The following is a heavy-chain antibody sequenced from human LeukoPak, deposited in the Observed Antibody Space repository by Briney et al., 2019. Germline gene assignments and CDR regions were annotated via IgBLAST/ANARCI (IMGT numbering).Heavy chain of an antibody. CDR1: GFTFSSYG. D-gene: IGHD4-23*01. J-gene: IGHJ3*02. Sequence: GGSLRLSCAASGFTFSSYGMHWVRQAPGKGLEWVAVIWYGGSNKYYADSVKGRFTISRDNSKNTLYLQMNSLRAEDTAVYYCARSYDYGGNDDAFGIWGQGTMVTVSS. CDR2: IWYGGSNK. V-gene: IGHV3-33*08. CDR3: ARSYDYGGNDDAFGI.